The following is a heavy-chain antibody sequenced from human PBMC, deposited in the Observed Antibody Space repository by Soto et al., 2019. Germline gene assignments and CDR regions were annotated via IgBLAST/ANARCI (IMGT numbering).Heavy chain of an antibody. V-gene: IGHV1-3*05. Sequence: QVQLVQSGAEEKQPGASVRVSCKTSGYDFSSYAMHWVRQAPGQRLEWMGWITIGSGRTEYSQNLQDRITITRDTAASTVYMDLSMLNSEDTSGYFCVRDGGDCGYRLTYYYYMGLDVWGQGTTVTVSS. J-gene: IGHJ6*02. CDR3: VRDGGDCGYRLTYYYYMGLDV. D-gene: IGHD2-21*02. CDR2: ITIGSGRT. CDR1: GYDFSSYA.